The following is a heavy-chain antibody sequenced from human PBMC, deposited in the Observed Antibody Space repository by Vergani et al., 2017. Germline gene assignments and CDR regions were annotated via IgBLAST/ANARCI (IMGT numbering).Heavy chain of an antibody. CDR3: ARGRGKRNYDYYYMDV. V-gene: IGHV1-69*01. Sequence: QVQLVQSGAEVKKPGSSVKVSCKASGGTFSSYAISWVRQAPGQGLEWMGGLIPIFGPANYAQKFQGRVTITADAATRPAYMELSSLRSEDTAGYYCARGRGKRNYDYYYMDVWGKGTTVTVSS. D-gene: IGHD3-16*01. CDR2: LIPIFGPA. CDR1: GGTFSSYA. J-gene: IGHJ6*03.